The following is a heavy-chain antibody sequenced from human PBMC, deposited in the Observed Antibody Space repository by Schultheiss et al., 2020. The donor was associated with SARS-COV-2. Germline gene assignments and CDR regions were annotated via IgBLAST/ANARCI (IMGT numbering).Heavy chain of an antibody. CDR2: IWYDGINK. CDR3: ARDEWGWKGFDY. CDR1: GFTFSSYG. J-gene: IGHJ4*02. D-gene: IGHD1-1*01. Sequence: GGSLRLSCAASGFTFSSYGMHWVRQAPGKGLEWVAVIWYDGINKYYADSVKGRFTISRDNSKNTLYLQMNSLRAEDTAVYYCARDEWGWKGFDYWGQGTLVTVSS. V-gene: IGHV3-33*01.